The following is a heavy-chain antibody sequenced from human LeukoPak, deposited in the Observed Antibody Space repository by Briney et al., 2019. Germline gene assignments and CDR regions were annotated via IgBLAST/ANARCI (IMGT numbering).Heavy chain of an antibody. CDR2: INPSGGST. D-gene: IGHD5-18*01. J-gene: IGHJ6*03. Sequence: ASVKVSCKACGYTFTSYYMHWVRQAPGQGLEWMGIINPSGGSTSYAQKFQGRVTMTRDTSTSTVYMELSSLRSEDTAVYYCARGWLNTARSWDYMDVWGKGTTVTVSS. CDR3: ARGWLNTARSWDYMDV. V-gene: IGHV1-46*01. CDR1: GYTFTSYY.